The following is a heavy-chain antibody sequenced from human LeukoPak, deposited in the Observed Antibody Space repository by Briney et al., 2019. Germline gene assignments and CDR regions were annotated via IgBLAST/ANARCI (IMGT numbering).Heavy chain of an antibody. D-gene: IGHD4-17*01. CDR2: IYHSGTT. Sequence: PSETLSLTCAVSGYSISSGYFWGWIRQPPGKGLEGFGSIYHSGTTYYNPSLKSRVTISVDTAKNQFSLRLNSVTAADTAVYYCARPPDHRDYGAAFDWWGQGTLVTVSS. V-gene: IGHV4-38-2*01. J-gene: IGHJ4*02. CDR1: GYSISSGYF. CDR3: ARPPDHRDYGAAFDW.